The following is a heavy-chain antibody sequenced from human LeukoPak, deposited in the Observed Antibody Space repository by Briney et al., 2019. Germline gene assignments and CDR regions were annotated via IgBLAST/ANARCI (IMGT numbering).Heavy chain of an antibody. J-gene: IGHJ4*02. CDR1: GDSISSGNYY. V-gene: IGHV4-61*02. Sequence: SETPSLTCTVSGDSISSGNYYWTWIRQPAGKGLEWIGRIYTSGSTNYNPSLKSRVTISVDTSKNQFSLKLSSVTAADTAVYYCARQGSIRLWLNYFDYWGQGTLVTVSS. CDR2: IYTSGST. CDR3: ARQGSIRLWLNYFDY. D-gene: IGHD5-18*01.